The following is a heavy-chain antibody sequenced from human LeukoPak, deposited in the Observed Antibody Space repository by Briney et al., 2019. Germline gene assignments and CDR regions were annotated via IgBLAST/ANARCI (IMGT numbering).Heavy chain of an antibody. D-gene: IGHD6-13*01. V-gene: IGHV1-24*01. CDR1: GYTLTELS. Sequence: PMASVKVSCKVSGYTLTELSMHWVRQAPGKGLEWMGGFDPEDGETIYAQKFQGRVTMTEDTSTDTAYMELSSLKASDTAMYYCARRAYSSSWYIDYWGQGTLVTVSS. CDR2: FDPEDGET. J-gene: IGHJ4*02. CDR3: ARRAYSSSWYIDY.